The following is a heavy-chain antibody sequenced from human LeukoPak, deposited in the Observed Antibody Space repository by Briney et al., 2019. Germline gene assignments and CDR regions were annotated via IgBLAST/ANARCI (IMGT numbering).Heavy chain of an antibody. CDR3: ARQAVAAAGTNWFDP. CDR1: GGSFSGYY. J-gene: IGHJ5*02. D-gene: IGHD6-13*01. V-gene: IGHV4-34*01. CDR2: INHSGST. Sequence: SETLSLTCAVYGGSFSGYYWSWIRQPPGKGLEWIGEINHSGSTNYNPSLESRVTISVDTSKNQFSLKLSSVTAADTAVYYCARQAVAAAGTNWFDPWGQGTLVTVSS.